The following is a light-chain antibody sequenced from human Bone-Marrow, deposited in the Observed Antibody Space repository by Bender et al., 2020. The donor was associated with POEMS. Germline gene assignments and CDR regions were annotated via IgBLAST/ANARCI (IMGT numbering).Light chain of an antibody. Sequence: QSALTQPASVSGSPGQSITISCTGTSSDIGGYNYVSWYQQHPGKAPKLMILDVNNRPSGVSKRFSGSKSGSAASLTISGLQAEDEADYFCISYTSSSTLVFGGGTKLTVL. V-gene: IGLV2-14*03. J-gene: IGLJ3*02. CDR2: DVN. CDR1: SSDIGGYNY. CDR3: ISYTSSSTLV.